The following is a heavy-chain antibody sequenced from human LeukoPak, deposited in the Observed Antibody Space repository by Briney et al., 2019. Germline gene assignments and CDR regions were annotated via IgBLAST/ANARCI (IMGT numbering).Heavy chain of an antibody. CDR3: AKSGYSSGWYRNYYYYMDV. CDR1: GFTFSSYA. J-gene: IGHJ6*03. CDR2: ISGSGGST. V-gene: IGHV3-23*01. Sequence: PGGSLRLSCAASGFTFSSYAMSWVRQALGKGLEWVSAISGSGGSTYYADSVKGRFTISRDNSKNTLYLQMNSLRAEDTAVYYCAKSGYSSGWYRNYYYYMDVWGKGTTVTVSS. D-gene: IGHD6-13*01.